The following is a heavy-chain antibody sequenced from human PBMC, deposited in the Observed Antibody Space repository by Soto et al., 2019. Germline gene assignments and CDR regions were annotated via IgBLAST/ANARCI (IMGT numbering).Heavy chain of an antibody. D-gene: IGHD3-9*01. Sequence: SATLSLTCTVSGGSISSYYWSWIRQPPGKGLEWIGYIYYSGSTNYNPSLKSRVTIAVDTSKNQCSLKLSSVTAADTAVYDWARTHYDIVTGYSGIGPWGQGTLVTVSS. CDR2: IYYSGST. V-gene: IGHV4-59*01. CDR1: GGSISSYY. CDR3: ARTHYDIVTGYSGIGP. J-gene: IGHJ5*02.